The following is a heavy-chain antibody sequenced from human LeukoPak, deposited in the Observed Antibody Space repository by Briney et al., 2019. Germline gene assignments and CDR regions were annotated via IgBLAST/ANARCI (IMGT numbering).Heavy chain of an antibody. Sequence: GRSLRLSRAAAGFTLSDYGMHWVRQAPGKGLEWVATIWYDGSNKYYADSVKGRFIISRNNSKNTLDLQMNSLRGEDTAVYFCAKGLAGGVFGPADSWGQGSLVTVSS. J-gene: IGHJ5*01. V-gene: IGHV3-33*06. CDR1: GFTLSDYG. D-gene: IGHD3/OR15-3a*01. CDR2: IWYDGSNK. CDR3: AKGLAGGVFGPADS.